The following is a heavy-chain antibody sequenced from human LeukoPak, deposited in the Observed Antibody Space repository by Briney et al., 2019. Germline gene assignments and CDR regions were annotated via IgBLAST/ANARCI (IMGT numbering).Heavy chain of an antibody. D-gene: IGHD3-10*01. J-gene: IGHJ4*02. CDR2: MYPGDSDT. Sequence: VESLKISCKGSGYSFTSYWIGWVRQMPGKGLEWMGIMYPGDSDTRYSPSFQGQVTISADKSISTAYLQWSSLQASDTAMYYCARQRYYGSGSSNYFDYWGQGTLVTVSS. CDR1: GYSFTSYW. CDR3: ARQRYYGSGSSNYFDY. V-gene: IGHV5-51*01.